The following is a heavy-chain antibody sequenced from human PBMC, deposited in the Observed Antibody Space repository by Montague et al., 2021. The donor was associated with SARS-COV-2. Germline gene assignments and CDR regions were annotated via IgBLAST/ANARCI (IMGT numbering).Heavy chain of an antibody. Sequence: SETLSLTCTVSGGSISSYYWNWIRQPPGKGLEWIGYIYYSGSTNYNPSLKSRVTISVDTSKNQFSLKVSSVTASDTAVYYCARGADYYSDYRGTLRYWGQGTLVSVSS. CDR3: ARGADYYSDYRGTLRY. V-gene: IGHV4-59*12. CDR1: GGSISSYY. D-gene: IGHD4-11*01. CDR2: IYYSGST. J-gene: IGHJ4*02.